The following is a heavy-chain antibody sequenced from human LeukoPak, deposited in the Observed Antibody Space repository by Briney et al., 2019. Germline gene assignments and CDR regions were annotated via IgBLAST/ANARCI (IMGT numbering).Heavy chain of an antibody. V-gene: IGHV1-69*06. CDR2: IIPIFGTA. J-gene: IGHJ3*02. D-gene: IGHD3-16*02. CDR1: GGTFSSYA. Sequence: ASVKVSCKASGGTFSSYAISWVRQAPGQGLEWMGGIIPIFGTANYAQKFQGRVTITADKSTSTAYMELSSLRSEDTAVYYCARGDGTYDMITFGGVIVSLAFDIWGQGTMVTVSS. CDR3: ARGDGTYDMITFGGVIVSLAFDI.